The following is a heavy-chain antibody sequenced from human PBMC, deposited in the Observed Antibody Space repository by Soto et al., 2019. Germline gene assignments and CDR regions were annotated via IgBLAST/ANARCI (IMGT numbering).Heavy chain of an antibody. J-gene: IGHJ5*02. CDR1: GGSISSYS. V-gene: IGHV4-59*12. D-gene: IGHD1-26*01. CDR3: AKNQGVELVPLATVDWFDP. Sequence: PSETLSLTCSVSGGSISSYSWTWIRQPPGEGLEWIGYMYYSGSTNYNPSLKSRATISADTSKNQFSLKLSSVTAEDTAVYHCAKNQGVELVPLATVDWFDPWGQGSVVTVSS. CDR2: MYYSGST.